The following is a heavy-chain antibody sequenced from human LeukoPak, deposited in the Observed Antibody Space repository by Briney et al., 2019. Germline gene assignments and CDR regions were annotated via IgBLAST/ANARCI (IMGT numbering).Heavy chain of an antibody. D-gene: IGHD1-1*01. CDR2: INSDGSST. V-gene: IGHV3-74*01. Sequence: RGSLRLSCAASGFTFSNYWMHWVRQVPGQGQVWVSRINSDGSSTNYADSVKGRFTMSRDNAKNMVYLQMDSLRAEDTAVYYCARVEGVLQYYYGMDVWGQGTTVTVS. CDR3: ARVEGVLQYYYGMDV. CDR1: GFTFSNYW. J-gene: IGHJ6*02.